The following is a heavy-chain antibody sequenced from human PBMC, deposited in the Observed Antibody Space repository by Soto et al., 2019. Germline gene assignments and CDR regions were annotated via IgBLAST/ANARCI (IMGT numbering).Heavy chain of an antibody. CDR2: INHSGST. V-gene: IGHV4-34*01. CDR3: ALYCSGGSCYSGTFDY. J-gene: IGHJ4*02. D-gene: IGHD2-15*01. CDR1: GGSLSGYY. Sequence: SETLSLTCAVYGGSLSGYYWSWIRQPPGKGLEWIGEINHSGSTNYNPSLKSRVTISVDTSKNQFSLKLSSVTAADTAVYYCALYCSGGSCYSGTFDYWGQGTLVTVSS.